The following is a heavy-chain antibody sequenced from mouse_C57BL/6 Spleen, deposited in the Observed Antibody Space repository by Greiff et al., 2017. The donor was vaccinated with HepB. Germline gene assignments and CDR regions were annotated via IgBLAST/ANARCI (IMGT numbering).Heavy chain of an antibody. CDR1: GFTFSDYG. J-gene: IGHJ1*03. V-gene: IGHV5-17*01. Sequence: DVMLVESGGGLVKPGGSLKLSCAASGFTFSDYGMHWVRQAPEKGLEWVAYISSGSSTIYYADTVKGRFTISRDNAKNTLFLQMTSLRSEDTAMYYCAIMVTTGYFDVWGTGTTVTVSS. CDR3: AIMVTTGYFDV. CDR2: ISSGSSTI. D-gene: IGHD2-2*01.